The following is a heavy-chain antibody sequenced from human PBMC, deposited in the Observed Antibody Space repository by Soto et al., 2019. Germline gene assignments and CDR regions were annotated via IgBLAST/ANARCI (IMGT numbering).Heavy chain of an antibody. Sequence: ASVKVSCMASGYTFTRYGISWVRQAPGQGREWMGWISAYNGNTNYAQKLQGRVTMTTDTPTSTAYMELRSLRYDDTAVYYCARGDSSSWYYNWFDPWGQGTLVTVSS. J-gene: IGHJ5*02. CDR1: GYTFTRYG. CDR2: ISAYNGNT. CDR3: ARGDSSSWYYNWFDP. D-gene: IGHD6-13*01. V-gene: IGHV1-18*04.